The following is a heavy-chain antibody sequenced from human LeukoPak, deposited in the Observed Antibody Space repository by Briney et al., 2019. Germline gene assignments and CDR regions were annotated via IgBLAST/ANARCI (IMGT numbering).Heavy chain of an antibody. Sequence: SVKVSCKASGGTFSSYAISWVRQGPGQGLEWMGRIIPTFGTANYAQKFQGRVTITTDESTSTAYMELSSLRSEDTAVYYCARGDIVVVRAFDIWGQGTMVTVSS. CDR1: GGTFSSYA. D-gene: IGHD2-15*01. CDR3: ARGDIVVVRAFDI. V-gene: IGHV1-69*05. J-gene: IGHJ3*02. CDR2: IIPTFGTA.